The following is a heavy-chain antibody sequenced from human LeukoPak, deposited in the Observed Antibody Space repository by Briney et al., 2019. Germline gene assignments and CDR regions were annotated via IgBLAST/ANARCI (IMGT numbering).Heavy chain of an antibody. J-gene: IGHJ3*02. CDR1: GFTFSSYT. CDR2: ISTSGGTR. CDR3: ARFEHCSGGSCQLNAFDI. Sequence: GGSLRLSCAASGFTFSSYTMNWVRQAAGKGLEWVSYISTSGGTRFYADSVKGRFTISRDNAESSLYLQMNSLRAEDTAVYFCARFEHCSGGSCQLNAFDIWGQGTMVTVSS. D-gene: IGHD2-15*01. V-gene: IGHV3-48*01.